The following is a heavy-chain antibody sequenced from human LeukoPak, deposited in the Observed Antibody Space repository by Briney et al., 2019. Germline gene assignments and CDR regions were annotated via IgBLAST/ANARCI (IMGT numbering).Heavy chain of an antibody. D-gene: IGHD6-13*01. Sequence: GGSLRLSCAASGFTFSRNLMTWVRQAPGKGLEWVANIYQDGSEKYYVDSVRGRFTISRDNAKNTLYLQMNSLRAEDTAVYFCASERPSSSWYDYRGQGTLVTVSS. CDR3: ASERPSSSWYDY. CDR1: GFTFSRNL. V-gene: IGHV3-7*01. J-gene: IGHJ4*02. CDR2: IYQDGSEK.